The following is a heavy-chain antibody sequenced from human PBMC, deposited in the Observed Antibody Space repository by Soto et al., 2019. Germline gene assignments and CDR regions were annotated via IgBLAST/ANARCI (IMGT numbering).Heavy chain of an antibody. V-gene: IGHV3-23*01. CDR1: GFTFSSYA. J-gene: IGHJ6*02. D-gene: IGHD6-19*01. CDR3: AKGAVAGLDYYYGMDV. CDR2: ISGSGGTT. Sequence: EVQLLESGGGLVQPGGSLRLSCAASGFTFSSYAMSWVRQAPGKGLEWVSAISGSGGTTYYADSVKGRFTISRDNSKKTLYLQMNSLRAEDTAVYYCAKGAVAGLDYYYGMDVWGQGTTVTVSS.